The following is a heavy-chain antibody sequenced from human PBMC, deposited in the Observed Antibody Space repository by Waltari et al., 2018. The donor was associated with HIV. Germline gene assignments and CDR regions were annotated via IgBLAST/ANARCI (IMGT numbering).Heavy chain of an antibody. Sequence: EVHLLESGGDLVQPGGSLRLSCAASGFTFNKFAMSWVRQAPGKGLEWVSGIRDSGDGTYYADSVKGRFTISRDNSKGTLYLQMNSLRVEDTAVYYCAKESGAIGTPLNDYWGQGTLVTVSS. V-gene: IGHV3-23*01. D-gene: IGHD1-26*01. CDR1: GFTFNKFA. CDR3: AKESGAIGTPLNDY. J-gene: IGHJ4*02. CDR2: IRDSGDGT.